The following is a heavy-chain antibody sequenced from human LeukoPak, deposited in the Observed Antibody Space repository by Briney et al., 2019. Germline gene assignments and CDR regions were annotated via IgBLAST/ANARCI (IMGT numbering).Heavy chain of an antibody. V-gene: IGHV4-34*01. CDR1: GGSFSGYY. CDR2: INHSGSH. J-gene: IGHJ6*04. Sequence: SETLSLTCAVYGGSFSGYYWSWIRQPPGKGLEWIGEINHSGSHNYNPSLKSRVTISVYTSKNQFSLKLSSLTAADTAVYYCARGQMRAARGVIGNYGMDLWAKGTTVSVFS. D-gene: IGHD3-10*01. CDR3: ARGQMRAARGVIGNYGMDL.